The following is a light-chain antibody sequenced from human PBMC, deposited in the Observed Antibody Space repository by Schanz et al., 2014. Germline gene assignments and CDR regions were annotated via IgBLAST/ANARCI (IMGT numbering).Light chain of an antibody. J-gene: IGLJ2*01. V-gene: IGLV2-11*01. CDR1: NSDVGGYDY. CDR3: SSHTAITTAVV. Sequence: QSALTQPRSVSGSPGQSVTISCTGTNSDVGGYDYVSWYQQHPGKAPKLLIYNVNERPSGVPDRFSGSKSGNTASLTISGLQAEDEADYHCSSHTAITTAVVFGGGTKLTVL. CDR2: NVN.